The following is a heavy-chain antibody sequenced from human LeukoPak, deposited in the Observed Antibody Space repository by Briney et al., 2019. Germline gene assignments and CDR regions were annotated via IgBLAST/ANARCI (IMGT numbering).Heavy chain of an antibody. J-gene: IGHJ4*02. D-gene: IGHD5-12*01. Sequence: GGSLRLSCAASGFTFSSYAMSCVRPAPGKGLEWVSAISGSGGSTYYADSVKGRFTISRDNSKTTLYLQMNSLRAEDTAVYYCAKVLSGYEDYWGQGTLVTVSS. CDR1: GFTFSSYA. CDR2: ISGSGGST. V-gene: IGHV3-23*01. CDR3: AKVLSGYEDY.